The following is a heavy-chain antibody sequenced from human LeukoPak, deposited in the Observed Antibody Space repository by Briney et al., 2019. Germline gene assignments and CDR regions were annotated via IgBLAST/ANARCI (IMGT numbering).Heavy chain of an antibody. J-gene: IGHJ4*02. D-gene: IGHD1-20*01. V-gene: IGHV3-23*01. CDR1: GFTFSSYA. CDR2: IGGSGGRT. Sequence: GGSLRLSCAASGFTFSSYAMSWVRQAPGKGLEWVSGIGGSGGRTYYADSVKGWFTISRDNSENTLYLQMNSLRAEDTAVYYCAKPQSPFNWNDRSYFDHWGQGTLVTVSS. CDR3: AKPQSPFNWNDRSYFDH.